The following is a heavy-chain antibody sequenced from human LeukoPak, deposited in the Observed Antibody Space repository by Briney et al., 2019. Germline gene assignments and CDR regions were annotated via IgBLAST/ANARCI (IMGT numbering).Heavy chain of an antibody. CDR1: GFTFSDYY. CDR2: ISSSGSTI. D-gene: IGHD3-10*01. Sequence: GGSLRLSCAASGFTFSDYYMSWIRQAPGKGLEWVSYISSSGSTIYYADSVKGRFTISRDNAKNSLYLQMNSLRAEDTAVYYCARDHRSYYKDHFDYWGQGTLVTVSS. J-gene: IGHJ4*02. CDR3: ARDHRSYYKDHFDY. V-gene: IGHV3-11*04.